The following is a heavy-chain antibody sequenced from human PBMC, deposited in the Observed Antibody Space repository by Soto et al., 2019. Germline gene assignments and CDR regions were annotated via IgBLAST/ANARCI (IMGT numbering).Heavy chain of an antibody. V-gene: IGHV1-69*12. D-gene: IGHD5-18*01. CDR1: GGTFSSYA. CDR3: GRADNQLWWGGGGY. J-gene: IGHJ4*02. CDR2: IIPIFGTA. Sequence: QVQLVQSGAEVKKPGSSVKVSCKASGGTFSSYAISWVRQAPGQGLEWMGGIIPIFGTANYAQKFQGRVTITGDEPTSTAYMERSSLRSGGTAVYYWGRADNQLWWGGGGYWGQGTLVTVSS.